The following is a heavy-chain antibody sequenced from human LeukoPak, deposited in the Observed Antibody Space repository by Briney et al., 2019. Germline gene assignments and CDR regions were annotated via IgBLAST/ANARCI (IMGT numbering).Heavy chain of an antibody. D-gene: IGHD2-21*02. J-gene: IGHJ4*02. CDR2: MNPNSGNT. CDR1: GYTFTSYD. Sequence: ASVRVSCKASGYTFTSYDIHWVRQVTGQGLEWMGWMNPNSGNTGYAQNFQGRVTISRNTSITTAYMELSSLRSEDTAVYYCAKDLCGGDCYYFDYWGQGTLVTVSS. V-gene: IGHV1-8*03. CDR3: AKDLCGGDCYYFDY.